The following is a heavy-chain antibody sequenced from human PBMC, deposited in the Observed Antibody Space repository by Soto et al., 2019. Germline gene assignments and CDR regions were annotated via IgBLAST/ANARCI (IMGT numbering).Heavy chain of an antibody. J-gene: IGHJ5*02. CDR2: VSGNGGNT. CDR3: AKDRIGASGWFDP. CDR1: GFSFSSYT. Sequence: GGSLRLSCVASGFSFSSYTMSWVRQAPGKGLEWVSGVSGNGGNTYYADSVKGRFSISRDNSKNTLYLQLNSLRAEDTAIYYCAKDRIGASGWFDPWGQGTPVTVSS. D-gene: IGHD1-26*01. V-gene: IGHV3-23*01.